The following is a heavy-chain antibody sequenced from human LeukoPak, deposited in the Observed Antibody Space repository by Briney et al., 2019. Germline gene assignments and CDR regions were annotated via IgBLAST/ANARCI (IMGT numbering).Heavy chain of an antibody. CDR3: ARGRSDYYVDY. V-gene: IGHV4-34*01. D-gene: IGHD3-3*01. CDR2: INHSGST. J-gene: IGHJ4*02. Sequence: KSSETLSLTYAVYGGSFSGYYWSWIRQPPGKGLEWIGEINHSGSTNYNPSLKSRVTISVDTSKNQFSLKLSSVTAADTAVYYCARGRSDYYVDYWGQGTLVTVSS. CDR1: GGSFSGYY.